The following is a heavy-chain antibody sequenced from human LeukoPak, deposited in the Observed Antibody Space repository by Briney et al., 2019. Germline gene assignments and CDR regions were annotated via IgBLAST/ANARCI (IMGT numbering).Heavy chain of an antibody. Sequence: GSLRLSCAASGFTFSSYAMSWVRQPPGKGLEWIGEINHSGSTNYSPSLKSRVTISVDTSKNQFSLKLSSVTAADTAVYYCARGITKPDPIVVVPAAIRVAQAFDYWGQGTLVTVSS. CDR3: ARGITKPDPIVVVPAAIRVAQAFDY. J-gene: IGHJ4*02. CDR2: INHSGST. V-gene: IGHV4-34*01. D-gene: IGHD2-2*01. CDR1: GFTFSSYA.